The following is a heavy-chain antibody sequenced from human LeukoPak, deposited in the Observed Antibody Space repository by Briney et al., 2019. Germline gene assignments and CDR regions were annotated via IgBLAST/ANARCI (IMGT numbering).Heavy chain of an antibody. Sequence: KPSETLSLTCTVSGDSISSGDYYWSWIRQPDGKGLEWIGRISSSGSTKYNPSLKSRFTITVDTSKTQFSLKLSSVTAADTAVYYCATINVGAPTSWGQGTLVTVSS. D-gene: IGHD3-16*01. CDR2: ISSSGST. J-gene: IGHJ5*02. V-gene: IGHV4-61*02. CDR1: GDSISSGDYY. CDR3: ATINVGAPTS.